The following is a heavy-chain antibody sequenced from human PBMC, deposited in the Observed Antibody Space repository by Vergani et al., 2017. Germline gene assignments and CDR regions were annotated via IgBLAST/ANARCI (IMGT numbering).Heavy chain of an antibody. J-gene: IGHJ4*02. V-gene: IGHV3-30*18. D-gene: IGHD1-26*01. CDR3: AKRGATGSLYYFDY. Sequence: QVQLVESGGGVVQPGRSLRLSCAASGFTFSSYGMHWVRQAPGKGLEWVAVISYDGSNKYYADSVKGRFTISRDNSKNTLYLQMNSLRAEDTAEYYCAKRGATGSLYYFDYWGQGTLVTVSS. CDR1: GFTFSSYG. CDR2: ISYDGSNK.